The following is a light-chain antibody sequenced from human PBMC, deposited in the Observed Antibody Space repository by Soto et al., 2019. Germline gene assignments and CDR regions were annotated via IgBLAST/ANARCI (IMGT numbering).Light chain of an antibody. CDR2: AAS. Sequence: DIQMTQSPSSVSAAVGDRVTITCRASQAVKIWVAWYQQKPGKAPKLLLYAASSLQSGVPSRFSGSGSGTNFTLTITSLQPEDFATYFCQQSNIFPFTFGPGTKVDV. V-gene: IGKV1-12*02. CDR1: QAVKIW. CDR3: QQSNIFPFT. J-gene: IGKJ3*01.